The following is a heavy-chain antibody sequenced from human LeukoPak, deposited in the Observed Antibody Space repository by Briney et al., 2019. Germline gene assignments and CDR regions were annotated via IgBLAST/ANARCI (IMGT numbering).Heavy chain of an antibody. CDR3: AKDSSTPPLDYFDY. D-gene: IGHD6-6*01. CDR1: GFTFSSYA. CDR2: ISGGGGST. V-gene: IGHV3-23*01. Sequence: GGSLRLSCAASGFTFSSYAMSWVRQAPGKGLEWVSAISGGGGSTYYADSVKGRFTISRDNSKNTLYLQMSSLRAEDTAVYCCAKDSSTPPLDYFDYCGQRTLVTVSS. J-gene: IGHJ4*02.